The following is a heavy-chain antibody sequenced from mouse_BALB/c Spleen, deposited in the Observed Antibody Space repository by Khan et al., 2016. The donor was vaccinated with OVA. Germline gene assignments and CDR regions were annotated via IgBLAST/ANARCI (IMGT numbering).Heavy chain of an antibody. CDR3: AMDDYFVGDAMDY. D-gene: IGHD2-4*01. V-gene: IGHV1S56*01. CDR1: GYTFTTYY. CDR2: IYPGSFNT. Sequence: QVQLQQSGPELVKPGASVRISCKASGYTFTTYYINWVKQRPGQGLEWIGWIYPGSFNTNYSEKFRGKATLTADKSSSTAYMQLSSLTPEDPAVYFSAMDDYFVGDAMDYWGQGTSVTVS. J-gene: IGHJ4*01.